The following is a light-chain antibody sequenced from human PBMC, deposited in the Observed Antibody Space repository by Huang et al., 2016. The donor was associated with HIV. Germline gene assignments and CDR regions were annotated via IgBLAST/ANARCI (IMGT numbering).Light chain of an antibody. CDR3: QQYDNLPLT. CDR1: QDISNY. Sequence: DIQMTQSPSSLSASVGDRVTITCQASQDISNYLNWYQQKPGTAPKLLIYDASNLETGVPSRCSGSGSGTDFTFTISSLQPEDSATYYCQQYDNLPLTFGQGTRLEI. V-gene: IGKV1-33*01. CDR2: DAS. J-gene: IGKJ5*01.